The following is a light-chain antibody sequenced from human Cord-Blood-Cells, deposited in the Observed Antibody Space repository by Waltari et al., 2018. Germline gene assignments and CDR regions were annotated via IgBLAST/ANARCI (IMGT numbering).Light chain of an antibody. J-gene: IGKJ3*01. CDR1: QSVSSY. CDR3: QQRSNWPPFT. Sequence: IVLTQSPATLSLSPGERATLSCRASQSVSSYLAWYQQKPGQAPRLLIYDASNRATGIPARFSGSGSGTDFTLTISSLEPEDFAVYYCQQRSNWPPFTFG. CDR2: DAS. V-gene: IGKV3-11*01.